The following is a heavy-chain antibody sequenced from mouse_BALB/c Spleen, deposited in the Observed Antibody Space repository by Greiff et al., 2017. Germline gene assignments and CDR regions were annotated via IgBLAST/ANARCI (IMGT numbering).Heavy chain of an antibody. CDR1: GFTFSSYG. J-gene: IGHJ3*01. V-gene: IGHV5-6-3*01. Sequence: EVQRVESGGGLVQPGGSLKLSCAASGFTFSSYGMSWVRQTPDKRLELVATINSNGGSTYYPDSVKGRFTISRDNAKNTLYLQMSSLKSEDTAMYFRAREGVWYPYRGQGTLVTGS. D-gene: IGHD2-10*02. CDR2: INSNGGST. CDR3: AREGVWYPY.